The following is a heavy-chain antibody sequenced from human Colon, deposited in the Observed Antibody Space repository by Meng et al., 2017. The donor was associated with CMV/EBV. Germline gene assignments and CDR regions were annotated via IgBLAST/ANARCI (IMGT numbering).Heavy chain of an antibody. J-gene: IGHJ4*02. V-gene: IGHV3-7*01. CDR1: GFTFSKYW. CDR2: IKQDGSEK. Sequence: GESLKISCATSGFTFSKYWMSWVRQAPGKGLEWVANIKQDGSEKYYVDSVKGRFTISRDNAKNSVSLQMNSLRAEDTAVYYCARPARGSTNYYWGQGTLVTV. D-gene: IGHD6-13*01. CDR3: ARPARGSTNYY.